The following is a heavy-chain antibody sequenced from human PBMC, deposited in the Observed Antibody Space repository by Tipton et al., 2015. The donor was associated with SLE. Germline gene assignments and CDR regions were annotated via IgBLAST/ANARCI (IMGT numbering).Heavy chain of an antibody. D-gene: IGHD7-27*01. J-gene: IGHJ3*02. V-gene: IGHV4-34*01. Sequence: TLSLTCAVYGGSFSGYYWSWIRQPPGKGLEWIGEINHSGSTNYNPSLKSRVTISVDTAKNQFSMKLSSVTAAATAVYYCARGGDDAFDIWGQGTMVTVSS. CDR3: ARGGDDAFDI. CDR1: GGSFSGYY. CDR2: INHSGST.